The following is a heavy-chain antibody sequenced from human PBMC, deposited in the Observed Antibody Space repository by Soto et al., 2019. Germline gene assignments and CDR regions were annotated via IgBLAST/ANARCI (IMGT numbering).Heavy chain of an antibody. CDR2: IVPIVDTS. Sequence: SVKVSCKTSGGTFSSYAISWVRQAPGQGLEWMGGIVPIVDTSTYAQKFQGRVTITADESTSTAYMELSSLRAEDTAVYYCARDYDSSGYPRYYFDYWGQGTLVTVSS. CDR1: GGTFSSYA. CDR3: ARDYDSSGYPRYYFDY. D-gene: IGHD3-22*01. J-gene: IGHJ4*02. V-gene: IGHV1-69*13.